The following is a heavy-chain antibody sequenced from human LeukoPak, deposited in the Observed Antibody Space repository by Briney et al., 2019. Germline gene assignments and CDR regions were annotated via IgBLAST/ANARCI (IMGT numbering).Heavy chain of an antibody. CDR2: IKQDGSGK. J-gene: IGHJ4*02. Sequence: GGSLRLSCAASGFTFSSYWMSWVRQAPGKGLEWVANIKQDGSGKYYVDSVKGRFTISRDNAKNSLYLQMNSLRAEDTAVYYCAREGGLGSLDYWGQGTLVTVSS. D-gene: IGHD3-10*01. V-gene: IGHV3-7*01. CDR1: GFTFSSYW. CDR3: AREGGLGSLDY.